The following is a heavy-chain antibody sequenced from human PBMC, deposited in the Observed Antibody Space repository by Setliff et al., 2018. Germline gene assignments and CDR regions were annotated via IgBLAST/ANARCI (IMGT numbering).Heavy chain of an antibody. Sequence: KTSETLSLTCTVSGGSVSSGDYYWTWIRQPPGKGLEWIGYIYYSGSTYYNPSLKSRVTISVDTSKNQFSLKLSSVTAADTAVYYCARGAGSVDYWGQGTLVTVS. CDR2: IYYSGST. V-gene: IGHV4-30-4*08. CDR1: GGSVSSGDYY. CDR3: ARGAGSVDY. J-gene: IGHJ4*02.